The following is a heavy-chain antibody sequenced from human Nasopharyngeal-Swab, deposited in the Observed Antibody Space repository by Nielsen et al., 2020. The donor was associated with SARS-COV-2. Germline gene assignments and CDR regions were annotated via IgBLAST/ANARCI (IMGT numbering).Heavy chain of an antibody. CDR3: ARGTVYYYDSSGYYYYYYYGMDV. D-gene: IGHD3-22*01. V-gene: IGHV4-34*01. J-gene: IGHJ6*02. Sequence: WIRQPPGKGLEWIGQIKHSGSPHYNPSLKSRGTRSVDTSKKQFSLKLSTVSAADTAVYYCARGTVYYYDSSGYYYYYYYGMDVRGQGTTVTVSS. CDR2: IKHSGSP.